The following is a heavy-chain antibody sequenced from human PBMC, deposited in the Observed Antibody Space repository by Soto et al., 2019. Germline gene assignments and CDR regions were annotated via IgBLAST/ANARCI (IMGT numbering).Heavy chain of an antibody. V-gene: IGHV3-30-3*01. J-gene: IGHJ2*01. CDR2: VSHDGNNK. Sequence: QVQLVESGGGVVQPGRSLRLSCAVSGFTFSNYAMHWVRHAPGKGLEWVAIVSHDGNNKYYADSAKGRFTISRDNSENTLYLQMNSVRTEDTAVFYCARYGAKQMGMPWYFDLWGLGTLVTVSS. CDR1: GFTFSNYA. D-gene: IGHD7-27*01. CDR3: ARYGAKQMGMPWYFDL.